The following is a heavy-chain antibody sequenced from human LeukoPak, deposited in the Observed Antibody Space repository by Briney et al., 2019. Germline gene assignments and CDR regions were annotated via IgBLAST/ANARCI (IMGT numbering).Heavy chain of an antibody. CDR3: AGYGSGTAPLDY. V-gene: IGHV3-64*01. CDR1: GFTFSSYA. CDR2: ISSNGGST. J-gene: IGHJ4*02. D-gene: IGHD3-10*01. Sequence: GGSLRLSCAASGFTFSSYAMHWVRQAPGKGLEYVSAISSNGGSTYYANSVKGRFTISRDNSKNTLYLQMGSLRAEDMAVYYCAGYGSGTAPLDYWGQGTLVTVSS.